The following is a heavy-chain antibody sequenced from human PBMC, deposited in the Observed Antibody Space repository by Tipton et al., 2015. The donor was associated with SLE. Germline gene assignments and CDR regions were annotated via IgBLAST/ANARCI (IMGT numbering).Heavy chain of an antibody. CDR3: ARARTYPYYYDSIGYHPN. CDR1: DESFSGYY. V-gene: IGHV4-34*01. CDR2: IYHSGST. Sequence: TLSLTCGFYDESFSGYYWNWIRQSPGKGLEWSGSIYHSGSTYYNPSLKSRVTISVDTSKNQFSLKLSSVTAADTAVYYCARARTYPYYYDSIGYHPNWGQGTLVTVSS. D-gene: IGHD3-22*01. J-gene: IGHJ4*02.